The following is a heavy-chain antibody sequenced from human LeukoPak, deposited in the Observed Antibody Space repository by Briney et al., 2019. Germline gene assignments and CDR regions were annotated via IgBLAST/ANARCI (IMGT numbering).Heavy chain of an antibody. J-gene: IGHJ4*02. Sequence: PSETLSLSCSISGGSIGTYYWSWVRQPPGKGLEWVGYIFHTGSTDYNPSLTSRLTMSLDTSKKHSSLNLRSVTAVDTAVYYCARGRSDYYDRVTGYYNLYYFDYWGQGILVTVSS. CDR1: GGSIGTYY. D-gene: IGHD3-9*01. CDR2: IFHTGST. V-gene: IGHV4-59*01. CDR3: ARGRSDYYDRVTGYYNLYYFDY.